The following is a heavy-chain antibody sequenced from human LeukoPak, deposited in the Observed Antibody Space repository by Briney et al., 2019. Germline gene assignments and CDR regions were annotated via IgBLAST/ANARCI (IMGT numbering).Heavy chain of an antibody. V-gene: IGHV4-4*07. CDR3: ARDGYDFWSGYYTNGMDV. CDR2: IYTSGST. D-gene: IGHD3-3*01. CDR1: GGSISSYY. J-gene: IGHJ6*02. Sequence: SETLSLTCTVSGGSISSYYWSWIRQPAGKGLERIGRIYTSGSTNYNPSLKSRVTMSVDTSKNQFSLKLSSVTAADTAVYYCARDGYDFWSGYYTNGMDVWGQGTTVTVSS.